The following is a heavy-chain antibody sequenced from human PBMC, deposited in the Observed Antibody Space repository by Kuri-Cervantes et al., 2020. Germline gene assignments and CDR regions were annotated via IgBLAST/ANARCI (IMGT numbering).Heavy chain of an antibody. D-gene: IGHD3-10*01. V-gene: IGHV3-23*01. CDR2: ISGSGGST. CDR3: ARDRGRLAFDI. J-gene: IGHJ3*02. CDR1: GFTFSDHY. Sequence: GGSLRLSCAASGFTFSDHYMDWVRQAPGKGLEWVSAISGSGGSTYYADSVKGRFTISRDNSKNTLYLQMNSLRAEDTAVYYCARDRGRLAFDIWGQGTMVTVSS.